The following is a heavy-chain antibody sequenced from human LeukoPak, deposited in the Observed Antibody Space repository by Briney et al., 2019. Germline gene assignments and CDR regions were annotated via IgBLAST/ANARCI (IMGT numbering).Heavy chain of an antibody. J-gene: IGHJ4*02. Sequence: ASVKVSCKASGYTFTGYYMHWVRQAPGQGLEWMGWINPNSGGTNYAQKFQGRVTMTRDTSISTAYMELSRLRSDDTAVYYCARADPVVAATDFDYWGQGTLATVSS. CDR3: ARADPVVAATDFDY. D-gene: IGHD2-15*01. V-gene: IGHV1-2*02. CDR2: INPNSGGT. CDR1: GYTFTGYY.